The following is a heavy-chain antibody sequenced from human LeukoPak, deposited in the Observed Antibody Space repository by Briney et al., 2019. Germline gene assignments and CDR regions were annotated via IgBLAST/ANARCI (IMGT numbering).Heavy chain of an antibody. CDR3: AREAAYYGMDV. CDR2: IYYSGST. D-gene: IGHD6-13*01. J-gene: IGHJ6*04. V-gene: IGHV4-59*01. Sequence: PSETPALTSPVTGGSISSYCWGLIRPPPRKGLEWIGYIYYSGSTNYNPSLKSRVTISVDTSKNQFSLKLSSVTAADTAVYYCAREAAYYGMDVWGKGTTVTVSS. CDR1: GGSISSYC.